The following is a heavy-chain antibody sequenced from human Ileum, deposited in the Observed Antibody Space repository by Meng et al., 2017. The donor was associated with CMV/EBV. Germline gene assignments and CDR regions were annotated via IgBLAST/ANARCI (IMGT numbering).Heavy chain of an antibody. J-gene: IGHJ6*02. CDR3: ARSLAAIFGVVIGFGGGYYGMDV. V-gene: IGHV1-69*10. Sequence: ISWGRQAPGQGLEWMGGIIPILGIANYAKKFQGRVTITADKSTSTAYMELSSLRSEDTAVYYCARSLAAIFGVVIGFGGGYYGMDVWGQGTTVTVSS. CDR2: IIPILGIA. D-gene: IGHD3-3*01.